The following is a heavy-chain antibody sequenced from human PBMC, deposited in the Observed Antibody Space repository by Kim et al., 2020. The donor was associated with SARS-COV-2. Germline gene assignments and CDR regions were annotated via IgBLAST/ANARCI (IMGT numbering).Heavy chain of an antibody. CDR2: IYYSGST. V-gene: IGHV4-31*03. D-gene: IGHD3-10*01. Sequence: SETLSLTCTVSGGSISSGGYYWSWIRQHPGKGLEWIGYIYYSGSTYYNPSLKSRVTISVDTSKNQFSLKLSSVTAADTAVYYCARDTIMVRGVIDSYYGMDVWGQGTTVTVSS. CDR3: ARDTIMVRGVIDSYYGMDV. J-gene: IGHJ6*02. CDR1: GGSISSGGYY.